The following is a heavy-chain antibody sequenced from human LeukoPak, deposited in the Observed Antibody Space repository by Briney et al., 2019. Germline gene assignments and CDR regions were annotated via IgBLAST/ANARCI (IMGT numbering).Heavy chain of an antibody. V-gene: IGHV4-34*01. CDR3: ARALYDSSGYTY. CDR2: INHSGST. Sequence: SETLSLTCAVHGGSFSGYYWSWIRQPPGKGLEWIGEINHSGSTNYNPSLKSRVTISVDTSKNQFSLKLSSVTAADTAVYYCARALYDSSGYTYWGQGTLVTVSS. CDR1: GGSFSGYY. D-gene: IGHD3-22*01. J-gene: IGHJ4*02.